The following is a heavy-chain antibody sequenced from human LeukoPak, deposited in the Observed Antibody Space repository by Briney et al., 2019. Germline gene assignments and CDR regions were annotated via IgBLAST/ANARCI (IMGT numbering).Heavy chain of an antibody. CDR3: VRDQYCGGDCYSDYYYGMDV. CDR2: ISSTSSYK. CDR1: GFTFNIYS. Sequence: GGSLRLSCAASGFTFNIYSMSWVRQAPGKGLEWVSSISSTSSYKYYADSLKGRFTISRDNAKDSLFLQMNSLRAEDTAMYFCVRDQYCGGDCYSDYYYGMDVWGQGTTVIVSS. J-gene: IGHJ6*02. V-gene: IGHV3-21*01. D-gene: IGHD2-21*02.